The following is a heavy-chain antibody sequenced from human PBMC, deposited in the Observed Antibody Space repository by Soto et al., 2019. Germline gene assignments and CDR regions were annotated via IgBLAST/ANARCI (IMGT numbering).Heavy chain of an antibody. Sequence: GGSLRLSCAASGFTFSSYAMSWVRQAPGKGLEWVSAISGSGGSTYYADSVKGRFTISRDNSKNTLYLQMNSLRAEDTAVYYCASYDFWSGPPPGVIHLYYYYYMDVWGKGTTVTVSS. CDR1: GFTFSSYA. V-gene: IGHV3-23*01. CDR2: ISGSGGST. D-gene: IGHD3-3*01. J-gene: IGHJ6*03. CDR3: ASYDFWSGPPPGVIHLYYYYYMDV.